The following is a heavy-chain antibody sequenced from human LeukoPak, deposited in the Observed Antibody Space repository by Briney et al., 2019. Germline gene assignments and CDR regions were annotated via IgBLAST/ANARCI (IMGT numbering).Heavy chain of an antibody. Sequence: SQTLSLTCTVSGGSISSGSYYWSWIRQPAGKGLEWIGRIYTSGSTNYNPSLKSRVTISVDTSKNQFSLKLSSVTAADTAVYYCARGALMVYSYYFDYWGQGTLVTVS. V-gene: IGHV4-61*02. D-gene: IGHD2-8*01. CDR1: GGSISSGSYY. J-gene: IGHJ4*02. CDR3: ARGALMVYSYYFDY. CDR2: IYTSGST.